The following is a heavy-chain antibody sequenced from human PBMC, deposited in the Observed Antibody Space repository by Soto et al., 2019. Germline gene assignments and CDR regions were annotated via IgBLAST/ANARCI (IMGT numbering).Heavy chain of an antibody. V-gene: IGHV4-34*01. D-gene: IGHD2-21*01. J-gene: IGHJ5*02. CDR1: GGSFSGYY. Sequence: KTSETLSLTCAVYGGSFSGYYWSWIRQPPGKGLEWIGEINHSGSTNYNPSLKSRVTISVDTSKNQFSLKLSSVTAADTAVYYCARGSPIVYWFDPWGQGTLVTVSS. CDR3: ARGSPIVYWFDP. CDR2: INHSGST.